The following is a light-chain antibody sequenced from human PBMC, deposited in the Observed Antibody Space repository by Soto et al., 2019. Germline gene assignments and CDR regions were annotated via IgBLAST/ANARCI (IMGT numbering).Light chain of an antibody. Sequence: QSALTQPASVSGSPGQSITISCTGTSSDVGGYNYVSWYQQHPGKAPKLMIYDLTNRPSGVSNRFSGSKSGNTASLTISGLQAGDEADYYCSSYTSTNTDVFGTGTKLTVL. CDR2: DLT. CDR3: SSYTSTNTDV. V-gene: IGLV2-14*03. J-gene: IGLJ1*01. CDR1: SSDVGGYNY.